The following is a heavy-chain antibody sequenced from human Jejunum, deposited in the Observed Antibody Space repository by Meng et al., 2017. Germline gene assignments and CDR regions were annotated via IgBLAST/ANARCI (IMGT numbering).Heavy chain of an antibody. Sequence: SETLSLTCTVSGGSISSGGYYWSWVRQHPGKGLEWIAYIYYTGRMYYNPALKSRTIISVNTSKNQFSLKLSSVTAADTAVYYCARAESYGDPWYFDLWGRGTLVTVSS. V-gene: IGHV4-31*03. CDR2: IYYTGRM. J-gene: IGHJ2*01. CDR1: GGSISSGGYY. CDR3: ARAESYGDPWYFDL. D-gene: IGHD4-17*01.